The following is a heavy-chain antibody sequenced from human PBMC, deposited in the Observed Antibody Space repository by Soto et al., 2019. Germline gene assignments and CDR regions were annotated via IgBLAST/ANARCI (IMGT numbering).Heavy chain of an antibody. Sequence: SVKVSCKASGCTFSSYAISWVRQAPGQGLEWMGGIIPIFGTANYAQKFQGRVTITADKSTSTAYMELSSLRSEDTAVYYCARDYYDSSGYYYWGQGTLVTVSS. V-gene: IGHV1-69*06. CDR2: IIPIFGTA. D-gene: IGHD3-22*01. CDR3: ARDYYDSSGYYY. J-gene: IGHJ4*02. CDR1: GCTFSSYA.